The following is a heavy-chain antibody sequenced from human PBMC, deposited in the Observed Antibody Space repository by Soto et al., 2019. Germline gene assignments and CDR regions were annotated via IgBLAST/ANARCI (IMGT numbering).Heavy chain of an antibody. CDR2: IYYSGST. CDR1: GGSISSYY. J-gene: IGHJ4*02. D-gene: IGHD4-17*01. Sequence: SETLSLTCTVSGGSISSYYWSWIRQPPGKGLEWIGYIYYSGSTNYNPSLKSRVTISVDTSKNQFSLKLSSVTAADTAVYYCARVNQVGPDYLLDYWGQGTLVTVSA. CDR3: ARVNQVGPDYLLDY. V-gene: IGHV4-59*01.